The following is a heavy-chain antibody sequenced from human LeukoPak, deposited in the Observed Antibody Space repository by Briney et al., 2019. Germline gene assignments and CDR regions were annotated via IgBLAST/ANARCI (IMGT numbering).Heavy chain of an antibody. CDR2: IWYDGSNK. J-gene: IGHJ4*02. V-gene: IGHV3-33*01. D-gene: IGHD3-22*01. CDR3: ARLAQDDSSDY. CDR1: GFTFSSYG. Sequence: GGSLRLSCAASGFTFSSYGMHWVRQAPGKGLEWVAVIWYDGSNKYYADSVKGRFTISRDNSKNTLYLQMNSLRAEDTAVYYCARLAQDDSSDYWGQGTLVTVSS.